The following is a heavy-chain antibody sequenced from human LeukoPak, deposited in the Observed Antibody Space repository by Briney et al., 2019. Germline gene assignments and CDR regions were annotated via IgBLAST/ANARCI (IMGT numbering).Heavy chain of an antibody. J-gene: IGHJ3*01. V-gene: IGHV3-33*01. CDR1: GFTFSDYA. D-gene: IGHD3-10*01. Sequence: PGGSLRLSCAASGFTFSDYAMHWVRQAPGKGLEWVAVIGYDGSNKYDADSVKGRFTFSRDNSKNMMYLRMNSLRAEDTAVYYCARDRFMVRGVMVGTFDLWGQGTMVTVSS. CDR3: ARDRFMVRGVMVGTFDL. CDR2: IGYDGSNK.